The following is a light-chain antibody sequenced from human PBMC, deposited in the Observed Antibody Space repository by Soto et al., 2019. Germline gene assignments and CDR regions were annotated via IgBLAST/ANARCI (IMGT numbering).Light chain of an antibody. V-gene: IGKV1-13*02. CDR3: QQYNSYLLT. J-gene: IGKJ4*01. Sequence: IQMTQSPSSLSSSVGDRVTLTCRASQGISTYLNWYKQKPGKAPKLLIYDASSLESGVPSRFSGSGSGTEFTLTISSLKPDDFATYYCQQYNSYLLTFGGGTKVDI. CDR2: DAS. CDR1: QGISTY.